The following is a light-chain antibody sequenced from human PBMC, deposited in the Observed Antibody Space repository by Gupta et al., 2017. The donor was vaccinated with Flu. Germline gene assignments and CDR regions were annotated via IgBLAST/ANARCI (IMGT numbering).Light chain of an antibody. CDR2: GAV. CDR3: QQYDTWPYT. V-gene: IGKV3-15*01. CDR1: RIIYGR. J-gene: IGKJ2*01. Sequence: PDTLVVSPGERATLSCRASRIIYGRLAWYQQKPGQAPRLLMSGAVNRASDIPARFSGRGSATEFTLTINSLQSEDCGVYYCQQYDTWPYTFGQGTRVEIK.